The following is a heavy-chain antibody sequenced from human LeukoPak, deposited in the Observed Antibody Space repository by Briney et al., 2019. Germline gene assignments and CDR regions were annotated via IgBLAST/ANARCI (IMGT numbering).Heavy chain of an antibody. Sequence: PGGSLRLSCAASGFTFSNAWMSWVRQAPGKGLEWVANIKQDGREKYYVDSGKGRFTISRDNAKNSLYLQMNSLRVEDTAVYYCARYYASGNFDYWGQGTLVTVSS. J-gene: IGHJ4*02. CDR1: GFTFSNAW. V-gene: IGHV3-7*04. CDR2: IKQDGREK. D-gene: IGHD3-10*01. CDR3: ARYYASGNFDY.